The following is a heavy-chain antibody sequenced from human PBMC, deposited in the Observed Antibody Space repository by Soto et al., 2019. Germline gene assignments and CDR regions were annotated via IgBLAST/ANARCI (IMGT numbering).Heavy chain of an antibody. J-gene: IGHJ4*02. D-gene: IGHD6-13*01. CDR1: GYTFTSYG. CDR2: ISAYNGNT. V-gene: IGHV1-18*01. Sequence: QVQLVQSGAEVKKPGASVKVSCKASGYTFTSYGISWVRQAPGQGLEWMGWISAYNGNTNYEQKLQGRVTMITDTSTSTAQMELRSLGSDDEAVYYCARDCAAAGPFDSWGQGTLVTVS. CDR3: ARDCAAAGPFDS.